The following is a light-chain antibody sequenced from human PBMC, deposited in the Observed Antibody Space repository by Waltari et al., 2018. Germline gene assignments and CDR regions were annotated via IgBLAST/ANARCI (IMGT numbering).Light chain of an antibody. V-gene: IGKV3-20*01. CDR2: GAS. J-gene: IGKJ2*01. CDR3: QQYGSAPYT. CDR1: QSVASSY. Sequence: EIVLTQSPGTLSLSPGERAIISCRASQSVASSYLAWYQHKPGQAPRLIIYGASSRATGIPDRFSGSGSGTDFTLTIGRLEPEDFAVYYCQQYGSAPYTFGQGTKLEIK.